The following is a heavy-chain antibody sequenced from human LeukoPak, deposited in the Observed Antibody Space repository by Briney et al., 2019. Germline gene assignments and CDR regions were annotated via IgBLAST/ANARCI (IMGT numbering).Heavy chain of an antibody. CDR3: ARDGLAVAGIVYWFDP. J-gene: IGHJ5*02. V-gene: IGHV3-30*02. Sequence: GGSLRLSCAASGFTFSSFGMHRVRQTPGKGLHWVAFIRYDGSNKYYADSVKGRFSISRDNSKNTLYLQMNSLRAEDTAVYYCARDGLAVAGIVYWFDPWGQGTLVTVSS. CDR1: GFTFSSFG. D-gene: IGHD6-19*01. CDR2: IRYDGSNK.